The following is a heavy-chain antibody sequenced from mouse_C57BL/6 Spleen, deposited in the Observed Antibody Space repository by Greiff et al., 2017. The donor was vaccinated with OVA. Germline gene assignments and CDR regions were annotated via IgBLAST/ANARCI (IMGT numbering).Heavy chain of an antibody. CDR1: GFTFTDYY. CDR3: ARLYYGSSYWYFDV. Sequence: EVKLEESGGGLVQPGGSLSLSCAASGFTFTDYYMSWVRQPPGKALEWLGFIRNKANGYTTEYSASVKGRFTISRDNSQSILYLQMNALRAEDSATYYCARLYYGSSYWYFDVWGTGTTVTVSS. D-gene: IGHD1-1*01. V-gene: IGHV7-3*01. J-gene: IGHJ1*03. CDR2: IRNKANGYTT.